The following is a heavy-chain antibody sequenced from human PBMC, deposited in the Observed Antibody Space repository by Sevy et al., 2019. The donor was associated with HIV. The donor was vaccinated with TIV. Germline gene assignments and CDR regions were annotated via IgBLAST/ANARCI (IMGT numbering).Heavy chain of an antibody. CDR2: ISYIGST. J-gene: IGHJ4*02. V-gene: IGHV4-61*01. D-gene: IGHD6-13*01. Sequence: SETLSLTCTVSGASVSYGNYYWTWIRQPPGRGLEWIGYISYIGSTNYNPSLKSRVTISIDTAKNQLSLRLNSVTATDTAVYYCVRDRIAAAGGYFDYWGQGALVTVSS. CDR3: VRDRIAAAGGYFDY. CDR1: GASVSYGNYY.